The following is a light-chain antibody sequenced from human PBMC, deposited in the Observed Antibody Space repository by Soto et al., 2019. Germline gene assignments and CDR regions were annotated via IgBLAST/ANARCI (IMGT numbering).Light chain of an antibody. CDR2: EVY. J-gene: IGLJ1*01. Sequence: QSALTQPPSASGSPGQSVTISCTGTSSDVGGYNYVSWYQHHPGKAPKLMIYEVYKRPSGVPDRFSGSKSGNTAALTVSGLQAEDEDDYYCSSYVGTHSYVFGTGTKLTVL. V-gene: IGLV2-8*01. CDR1: SSDVGGYNY. CDR3: SSYVGTHSYV.